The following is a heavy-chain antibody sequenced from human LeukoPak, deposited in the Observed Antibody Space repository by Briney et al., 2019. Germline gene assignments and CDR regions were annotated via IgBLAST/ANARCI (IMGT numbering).Heavy chain of an antibody. CDR2: ISAYNGNT. V-gene: IGHV1-18*01. CDR1: GYTFTSYG. D-gene: IGHD3-3*01. Sequence: ASVKVSCKASGYTFTSYGISWVRQAPGQGLEWMGWISAYNGNTNYAQKFQGRVTMTRDTSTSTVYMELSSLRSEDTAVYYCARDREPFWSGYYFDYWGQGTLVTVSS. CDR3: ARDREPFWSGYYFDY. J-gene: IGHJ4*02.